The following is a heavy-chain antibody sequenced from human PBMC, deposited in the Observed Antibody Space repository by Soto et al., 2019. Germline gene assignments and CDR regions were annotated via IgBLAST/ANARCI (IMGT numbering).Heavy chain of an antibody. CDR3: ARDGELGYCSSTSCPSFYY. V-gene: IGHV1-46*01. CDR2: INPSGGST. Sequence: ASVKVSCKASGYTFTSYYMHWVRQAPGQGLEWMGIINPSGGSTSYAQKFQGRVTMTRDTSTSTVYMELSSLRSEETAVYYCARDGELGYCSSTSCPSFYYWGQGTLVTVSS. CDR1: GYTFTSYY. D-gene: IGHD2-2*01. J-gene: IGHJ4*02.